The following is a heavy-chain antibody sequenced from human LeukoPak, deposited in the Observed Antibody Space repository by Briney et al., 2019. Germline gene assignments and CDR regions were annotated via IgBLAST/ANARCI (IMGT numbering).Heavy chain of an antibody. D-gene: IGHD3-10*01. CDR1: GFTFSGYV. CDR3: ARGPQFSGPGWFDP. J-gene: IGHJ5*02. CDR2: ITFSSSHI. V-gene: IGHV3-21*01. Sequence: GGSLRLSCAASGFTFSGYVMTWVRQAPGKGLECVSSITFSSSHIYYADSVKGRFTISRDNTKDSLYLQMNSLRAEDTAIYYCARGPQFSGPGWFDPWSQGTLVTVSS.